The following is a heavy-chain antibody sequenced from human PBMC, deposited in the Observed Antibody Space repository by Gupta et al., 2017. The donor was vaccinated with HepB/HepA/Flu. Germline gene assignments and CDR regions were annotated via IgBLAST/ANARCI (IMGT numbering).Heavy chain of an antibody. V-gene: IGHV3-66*01. D-gene: IGHD3-10*01. CDR2: VYSNGDT. J-gene: IGHJ3*02. Sequence: EALLVESGCGFVQPGVSLRISCGASGLSCSTNYMTWVRQASGKGLEWVSIVYSNGDTYYADSVKGRFTISRDDSKNTLYLQMNSLRGEDTAVYYCAGLVRPLVRGAFDIWGQGTVVTVSS. CDR1: GLSCSTNY. CDR3: AGLVRPLVRGAFDI.